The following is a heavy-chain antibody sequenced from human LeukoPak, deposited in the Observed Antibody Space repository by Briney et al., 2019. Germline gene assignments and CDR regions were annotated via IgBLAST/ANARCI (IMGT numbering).Heavy chain of an antibody. V-gene: IGHV1-69*04. D-gene: IGHD2-2*01. Sequence: SVKVSCKASGGTFSSYTISWVRQAPGQGLEWMGRIIPVLGIANYAQKFQGRVTITADKSTSTAYMELSSLRSEDTAVYYCARDRQAVPAAHNWFDPWGQGTLVTVSS. J-gene: IGHJ5*02. CDR3: ARDRQAVPAAHNWFDP. CDR2: IIPVLGIA. CDR1: GGTFSSYT.